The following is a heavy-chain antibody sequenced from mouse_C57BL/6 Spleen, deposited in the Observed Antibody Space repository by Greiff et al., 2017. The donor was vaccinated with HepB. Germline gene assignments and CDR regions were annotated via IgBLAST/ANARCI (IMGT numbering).Heavy chain of an antibody. CDR2: IYPGDGDT. CDR3: ARGYYGNPQAY. J-gene: IGHJ3*01. CDR1: GYAFSSSW. V-gene: IGHV1-82*01. Sequence: QVHVKQSGPELVKPGASVKISCKASGYAFSSSWMNWVKQRPGKGLEWIGRIYPGDGDTNYNGKFKGKATLTADKSSSTAYMQLSSLTSEDSAVYFCARGYYGNPQAYWGQGTLVTVSA. D-gene: IGHD2-1*01.